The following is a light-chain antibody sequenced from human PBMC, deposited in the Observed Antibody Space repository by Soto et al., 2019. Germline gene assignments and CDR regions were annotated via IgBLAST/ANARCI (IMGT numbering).Light chain of an antibody. CDR3: SSYAGNNNVV. J-gene: IGLJ2*01. V-gene: IGLV2-8*01. CDR1: SSDVGGYNY. Sequence: QSALTQPPSASGSPGQSVTISCTGTSSDVGGYNYVSWYQQHPGKAPKLMIYEVSKRPSGVPDRFSGSKSGNTASLTVSGLHAEDEAAYYCSSYAGNNNVVFGGGTKLTVL. CDR2: EVS.